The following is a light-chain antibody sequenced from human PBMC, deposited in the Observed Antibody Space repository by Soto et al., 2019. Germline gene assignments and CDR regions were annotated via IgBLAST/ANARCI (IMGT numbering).Light chain of an antibody. CDR2: DVS. V-gene: IGKV1-5*01. Sequence: DIQMTQSPSCLSSSVVDQITITFRATQTINSRLAWYQQKPGKAPNLLIYDVSSLESGVPSRFSGSGSGTEFTLTIRSLQPDDSATYLCHQYNPFWTFGQGTKVDI. CDR3: HQYNPFWT. J-gene: IGKJ1*01. CDR1: QTINSR.